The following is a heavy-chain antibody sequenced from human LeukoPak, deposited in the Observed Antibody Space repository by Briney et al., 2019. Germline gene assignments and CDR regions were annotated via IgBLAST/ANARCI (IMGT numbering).Heavy chain of an antibody. CDR1: GFTFSDYY. D-gene: IGHD3-10*01. CDR3: ARVARITMVRGVITGFDP. CDR2: ISSSGSTI. V-gene: IGHV3-11*04. Sequence: GGSLRLSCAASGFTFSDYYMSWIRQAPGKGLEWVSYISSSGSTIYYADSVKGRFTISRDNAKNSLYLQMNSLRAEDTAVYYCARVARITMVRGVITGFDPWGQGTLVTVSS. J-gene: IGHJ5*02.